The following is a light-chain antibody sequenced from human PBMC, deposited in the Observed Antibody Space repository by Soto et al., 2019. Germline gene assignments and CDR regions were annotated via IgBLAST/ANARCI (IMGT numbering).Light chain of an antibody. CDR3: EYYXSSIT. CDR2: GTS. CDR1: QSISNNH. V-gene: IGKV3-20*01. Sequence: EIVLTQSPGTLSLSPGESLTLSCRASQSISNNHLAWYQQKPGQAPRLLIHGTSNRATGIPDRFSGSGSGTDFTLTFSRLEPEDFAVXXCEYYXSSITFGGGTKVDIK. J-gene: IGKJ4*01.